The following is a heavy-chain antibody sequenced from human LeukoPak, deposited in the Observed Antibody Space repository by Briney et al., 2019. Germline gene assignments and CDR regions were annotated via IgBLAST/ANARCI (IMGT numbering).Heavy chain of an antibody. V-gene: IGHV1-8*01. CDR3: ARGLRREQQLLRAFDY. CDR2: MNPNSGNT. D-gene: IGHD6-13*01. Sequence: GASVTLSCKASGYIFTNYDINWVRQASGQGLEWVGGMNPNSGNTGYAQKCQGRVAITWNTSISTAYMDLSSLRSEDTALYYCARGLRREQQLLRAFDYWGQGTLVTVSS. CDR1: GYIFTNYD. J-gene: IGHJ4*02.